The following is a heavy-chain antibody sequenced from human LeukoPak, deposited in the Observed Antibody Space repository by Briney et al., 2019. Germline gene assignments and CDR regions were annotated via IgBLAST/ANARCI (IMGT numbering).Heavy chain of an antibody. CDR3: AKLSPSRPYCSGGSCYSSYDAFDI. V-gene: IGHV3-30*18. CDR2: XSYDGSNK. Sequence: GGSLRLSCAASGFTFSSYGMHWVRQAPGKGLEXXXXXSYDGSNKYYADSVKGRFTISRDNSKNTLYLQMNSLRAEDTAVYYCAKLSPSRPYCSGGSCYSSYDAFDIWGQGTMVTVSS. CDR1: GFTFSSYG. J-gene: IGHJ3*02. D-gene: IGHD2-15*01.